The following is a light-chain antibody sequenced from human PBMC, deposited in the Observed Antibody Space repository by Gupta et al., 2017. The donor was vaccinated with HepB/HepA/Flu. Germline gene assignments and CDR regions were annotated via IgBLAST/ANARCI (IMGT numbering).Light chain of an antibody. CDR3: QAWDSSTHVA. CDR1: KLGDKY. Sequence: YELTQPPSVSVSPGQTASVTCSGDKLGDKYACWYQQTPGQSPVVVIYQDSKRPSGIPERFSGSNSGNTATLTIGGTQAMDEADYYCQAWDSSTHVAFGGGTKLTVL. V-gene: IGLV3-1*01. CDR2: QDS. J-gene: IGLJ2*01.